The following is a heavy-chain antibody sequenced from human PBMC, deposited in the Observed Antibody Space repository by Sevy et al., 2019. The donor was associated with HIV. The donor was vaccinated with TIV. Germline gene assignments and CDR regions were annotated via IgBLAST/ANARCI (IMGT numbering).Heavy chain of an antibody. J-gene: IGHJ3*02. CDR3: ASGVGINGAFDI. CDR2: IDPSDSYT. CDR1: GYSFTSYC. D-gene: IGHD2-15*01. Sequence: GESLKISCKGSGYSFTSYCISWVRQMPGKGLEWMGRIDPSDSYTNYSPSFQGHVTISADKSISTAYLQWSGLKASDTAMYYCASGVGINGAFDIWGQGTMVTVSS. V-gene: IGHV5-10-1*01.